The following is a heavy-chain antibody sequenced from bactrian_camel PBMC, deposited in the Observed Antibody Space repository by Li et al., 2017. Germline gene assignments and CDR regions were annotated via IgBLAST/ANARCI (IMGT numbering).Heavy chain of an antibody. J-gene: IGHJ4*01. V-gene: IGHV3S53*01. CDR2: ICDRGGT. Sequence: HVQLVESGGGSVQAGESLNPSCIASGKPNSVNAWGWFRQVPGKEREAVARICDRGGTLDADSVKGRFTISRDNAKNTLYLEMNSLKPEDTAMYYCAFRHGYYCYSESWTRGYDYWGQGTQVTVS. D-gene: IGHD3*01. CDR1: GKPNSVNA. CDR3: AFRHGYYCYSESWTRGYDY.